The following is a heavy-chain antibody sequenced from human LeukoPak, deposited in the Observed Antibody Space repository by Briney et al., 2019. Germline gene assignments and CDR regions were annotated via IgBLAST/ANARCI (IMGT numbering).Heavy chain of an antibody. D-gene: IGHD4-17*01. CDR3: ARGRDDYGHYYYYMDV. CDR1: GGFFSGYY. J-gene: IGHJ6*03. V-gene: IGHV4-34*01. Sequence: PSETLSLTRAVYGGFFSGYYWSWIRQPPGKGLEWIGEINHSGSTNYNPSLKSRVTISVDTSKNQFSLKLSSVTAADTAVYYCARGRDDYGHYYYYMDVWGKGSTVTVSS. CDR2: INHSGST.